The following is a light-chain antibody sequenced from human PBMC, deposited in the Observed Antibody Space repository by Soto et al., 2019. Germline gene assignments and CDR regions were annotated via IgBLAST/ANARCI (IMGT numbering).Light chain of an antibody. CDR1: QSVSNNY. Sequence: EIVLTQSPGTLSLSPGERATLSCRASQSVSNNYLAWYQQKSGQAPRLLIYGAFNRAAGIPARFSGSGSGTDFTLTISSLEPEDSAVYYCQQRNSYPTFGQGTKVDIK. J-gene: IGKJ1*01. CDR3: QQRNSYPT. V-gene: IGKV3-11*01. CDR2: GAF.